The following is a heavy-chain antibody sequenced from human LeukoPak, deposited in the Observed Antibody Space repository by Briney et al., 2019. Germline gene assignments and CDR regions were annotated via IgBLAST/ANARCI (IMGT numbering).Heavy chain of an antibody. CDR2: ISSSGSTI. Sequence: GGSLRLSCAASGFTFSSYSMNWVRQAPGKGLEWVSYISSSGSTIYYADSVKGRFTISRDNAKNSLFLQMNSLRAEDTAVYYCAGINDYGDPTGAFDIWGQGTMVTVSS. CDR1: GFTFSSYS. V-gene: IGHV3-48*04. CDR3: AGINDYGDPTGAFDI. D-gene: IGHD4-17*01. J-gene: IGHJ3*02.